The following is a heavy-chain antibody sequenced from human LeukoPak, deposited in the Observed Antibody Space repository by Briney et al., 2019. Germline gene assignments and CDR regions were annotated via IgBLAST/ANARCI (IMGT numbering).Heavy chain of an antibody. Sequence: GGSLRLSCAASGFTFSSYAMNWVRQAPGRGLEWVSAVDRSSDSTYYAESVKGRFTISRDSSKNTLYLQMNSLRAEDTALYYCARAAYDSSGYLTLWGQGTLVTVSS. CDR2: VDRSSDST. J-gene: IGHJ4*02. CDR1: GFTFSSYA. V-gene: IGHV3-23*01. CDR3: ARAAYDSSGYLTL. D-gene: IGHD3-22*01.